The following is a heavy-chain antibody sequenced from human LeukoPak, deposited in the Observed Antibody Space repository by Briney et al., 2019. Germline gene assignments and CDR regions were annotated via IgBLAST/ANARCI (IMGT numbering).Heavy chain of an antibody. J-gene: IGHJ4*02. D-gene: IGHD3-22*01. V-gene: IGHV3-21*01. CDR3: ARADSYDSSGYYDDY. CDR1: GFTFSSYS. CDR2: ISSSSSYI. Sequence: PGGSLRLSCAASGFTFSSYSMNWVRQAPGKGLEWVSSISSSSSYIYYADSVKGRFTISRDNAKNSLYLQMNSLRAEDTAVYYCARADSYDSSGYYDDYWGQGTLVTVSS.